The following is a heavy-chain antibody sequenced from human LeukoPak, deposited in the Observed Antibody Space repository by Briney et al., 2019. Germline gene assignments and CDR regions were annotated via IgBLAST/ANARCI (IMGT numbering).Heavy chain of an antibody. Sequence: SETLSLTCTVSGGSISSYYWSWIRQPAGEGLEWIGRLHTSGSTHYNPSLKSRVTMSVDTSKNQFSLQLSSVTAADTAVYYCARDFGYGDYFFDDWGQGTLVTASS. CDR1: GGSISSYY. CDR2: LHTSGST. J-gene: IGHJ4*02. V-gene: IGHV4-4*07. CDR3: ARDFGYGDYFFDD. D-gene: IGHD4-17*01.